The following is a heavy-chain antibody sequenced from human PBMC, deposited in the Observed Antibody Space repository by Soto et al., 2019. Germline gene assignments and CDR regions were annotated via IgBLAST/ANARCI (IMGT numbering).Heavy chain of an antibody. CDR3: ARDYEDDAFDI. D-gene: IGHD3-3*01. J-gene: IGHJ3*02. V-gene: IGHV1-46*01. CDR1: GYTFTSYY. Sequence: ASVKVSCKASGYTFTSYYMHWVRQAPGRGLEWMGIINPSGGSTSYAQKFQGRVTMTRDTSTSTVYMELSSLRSEDTAVYYCARDYEDDAFDIWGQGTIVTVSS. CDR2: INPSGGST.